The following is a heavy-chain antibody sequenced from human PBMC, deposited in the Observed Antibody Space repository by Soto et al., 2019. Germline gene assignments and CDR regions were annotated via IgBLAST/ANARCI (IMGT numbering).Heavy chain of an antibody. D-gene: IGHD6-6*01. CDR2: ISLSGSQI. CDR1: GLMYSSYS. CDR3: ARVISCPGRTCSSVHPYYGMDV. V-gene: IGHV3-21*01. J-gene: IGHJ6*02. Sequence: EVQLVESGGGLVKPGGSVRLSCVASGLMYSSYSMSWVRQAPGKGLEWVAFISLSGSQINYAASVEGRFTISRDNAKNALYLQMNTVRVEDTAIYYCARVISCPGRTCSSVHPYYGMDVWGPGTTVTVSS.